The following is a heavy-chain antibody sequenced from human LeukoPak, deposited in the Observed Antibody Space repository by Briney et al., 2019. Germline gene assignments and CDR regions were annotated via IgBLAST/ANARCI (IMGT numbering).Heavy chain of an antibody. J-gene: IGHJ4*02. CDR3: ARAHSSSSTFDL. CDR2: MWYDGSKK. CDR1: EFTFSDYG. V-gene: IGHV3-33*01. D-gene: IGHD6-6*01. Sequence: PGGSLRLSCAASEFTFSDYGIHWVRQAPGQGLEWVALMWYDGSKKYYADSVKGRFTISRDNTKNTLYLQLNSLRADDTAVYYCARAHSSSSTFDLWGQGTLVTVSS.